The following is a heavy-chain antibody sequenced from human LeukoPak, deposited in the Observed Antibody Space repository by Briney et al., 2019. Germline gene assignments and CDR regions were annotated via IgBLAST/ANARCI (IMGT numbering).Heavy chain of an antibody. CDR1: GYTFTGYY. J-gene: IGHJ4*02. CDR3: ATAQQLVRKTDY. Sequence: ASVKVSCKASGYTFTGYYMHWVRQAPGQGLERMGWINPNSGGTNYAQKFQGRVTMTRNTSISTAYMELSSLRSEDTAVYYCATAQQLVRKTDYWGQGTLVTVSS. D-gene: IGHD6-13*01. CDR2: INPNSGGT. V-gene: IGHV1-2*02.